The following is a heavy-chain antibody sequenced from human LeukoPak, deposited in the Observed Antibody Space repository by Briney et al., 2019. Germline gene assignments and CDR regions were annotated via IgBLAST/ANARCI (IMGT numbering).Heavy chain of an antibody. D-gene: IGHD1-26*01. CDR2: IKYDGSEK. V-gene: IGHV3-7*01. J-gene: IGHJ4*02. CDR3: AREGRWDKTPNS. CDR1: GFRFSNYW. Sequence: SGGSLRLSCAASGFRFSNYWMSWVRQAPGKGLEWVANIKYDGSEKNYVDSVRGRFLISRDEAKSSLYLEMNSLRVEDTAVYFCAREGRWDKTPNSWGQGTLVTVSS.